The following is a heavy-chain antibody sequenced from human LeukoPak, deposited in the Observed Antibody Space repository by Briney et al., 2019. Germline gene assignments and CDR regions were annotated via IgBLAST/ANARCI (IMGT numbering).Heavy chain of an antibody. J-gene: IGHJ4*02. CDR2: ISASGSNT. CDR1: GFTFSSYS. D-gene: IGHD3-16*02. Sequence: PGGSLRLSCAASGFTFSSYSMSWVRQAPGKGLEWVSSISASGSNTNYADSVQGRFTFSRDNSKNTLYLQMNSLRAEDTAVYYCAKGGGLRAGGTYRIDYWGQGTLVTVSS. V-gene: IGHV3-23*01. CDR3: AKGGGLRAGGTYRIDY.